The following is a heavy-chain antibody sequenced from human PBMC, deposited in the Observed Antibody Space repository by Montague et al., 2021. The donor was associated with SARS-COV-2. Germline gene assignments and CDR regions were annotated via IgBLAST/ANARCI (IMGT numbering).Heavy chain of an antibody. CDR2: MHDSGTA. V-gene: IGHV4-59*08. CDR1: DGSIRSYY. J-gene: IGHJ4*02. D-gene: IGHD3-10*01. CDR3: TRLLMGSGIWGYFDD. Sequence: SETLSLTCTVSDGSIRSYYWNWMRQTPGKGLEWIGYMHDSGTANYNPSLRSRVTLMVDASRNQFSLELSSVTAADTAMYYCTRLLMGSGIWGYFDDWAQGTLVTVSS.